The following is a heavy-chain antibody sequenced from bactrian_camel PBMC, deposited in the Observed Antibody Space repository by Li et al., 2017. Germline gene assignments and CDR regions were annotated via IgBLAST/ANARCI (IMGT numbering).Heavy chain of an antibody. J-gene: IGHJ6*01. Sequence: VQLVESGGGSVQAGGSLRLSCGYTYNEGDMAWFRQAPGKEREGVAAIDSSGSANYADSVKGRFTIARDNAQNTLYLEMNNLKPEDTSVYYCAADRGYGLDCGDASGYWGQGTQVTVS. CDR1: YTYNEGD. D-gene: IGHD3*01. CDR2: IDSSGSA. CDR3: AADRGYGLDCGDASGY. V-gene: IGHV3S53*01.